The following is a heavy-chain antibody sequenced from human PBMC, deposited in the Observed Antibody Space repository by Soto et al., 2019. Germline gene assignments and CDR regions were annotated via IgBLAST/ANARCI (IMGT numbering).Heavy chain of an antibody. V-gene: IGHV3-33*01. Sequence: QVQLVESGGGVVQPGRSLRLSCAASGFNFNTYGFHWVRQAPGKGLEWVAVIWSDGNNYYYTDSVKGRFTISRDSSKNSLYLQRNSLRVEDTAVYYCASIQLDTIMALDYWGQGTRVTVSS. CDR2: IWSDGNNY. J-gene: IGHJ4*02. CDR1: GFNFNTYG. D-gene: IGHD1-1*01. CDR3: ASIQLDTIMALDY.